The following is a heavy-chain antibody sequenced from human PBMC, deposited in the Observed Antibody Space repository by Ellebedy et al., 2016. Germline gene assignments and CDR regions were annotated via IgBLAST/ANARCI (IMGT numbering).Heavy chain of an antibody. D-gene: IGHD1-26*01. CDR3: ARQGWELLLFSDAFDI. CDR1: GYSFTSYW. J-gene: IGHJ3*02. CDR2: IYPGDSDT. Sequence: GESLKISXKGSGYSFTSYWIGWVRQMPGKGLEWMGIIYPGDSDTRYSPSFQGQVTISADKSISTAYLQWSSLKASDTAMYYCARQGWELLLFSDAFDIWGQGTMVTVSS. V-gene: IGHV5-51*01.